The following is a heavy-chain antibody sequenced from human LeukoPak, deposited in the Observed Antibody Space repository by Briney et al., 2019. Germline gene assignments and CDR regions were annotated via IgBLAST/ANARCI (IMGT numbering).Heavy chain of an antibody. D-gene: IGHD3-10*01. Sequence: GGSPRLSCAASGFTFSDYYMSWIRRAPGKGLEWVSYISSSGSTKYYADSVKGRFTISRDNAKNSLYLQMNSLRAEDTAVYYCARIAYYYGSAYAFDIWGQGTMVTVSS. V-gene: IGHV3-11*04. CDR2: ISSSGSTK. CDR3: ARIAYYYGSAYAFDI. J-gene: IGHJ3*02. CDR1: GFTFSDYY.